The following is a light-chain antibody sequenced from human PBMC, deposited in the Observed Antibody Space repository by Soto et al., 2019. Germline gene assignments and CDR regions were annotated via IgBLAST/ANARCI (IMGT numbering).Light chain of an antibody. J-gene: IGLJ1*01. V-gene: IGLV2-8*01. Sequence: QSALTQPPSASGSPGQSVTISCTGTSSDVGGYNYVSWYQQHPGKAPKLMIYEVSKRPSGVPDRVSGSKSGNTASLTVSVLQSEYEADYYCSSYAGSTPYVFGTGTKLTVL. CDR1: SSDVGGYNY. CDR3: SSYAGSTPYV. CDR2: EVS.